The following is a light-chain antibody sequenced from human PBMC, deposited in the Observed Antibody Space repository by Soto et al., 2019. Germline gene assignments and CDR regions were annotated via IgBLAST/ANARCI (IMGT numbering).Light chain of an antibody. CDR2: KAS. CDR1: QSISTW. Sequence: DIQMTQSPSTLSASVGDRVTITCRASQSISTWLAWYQQKPGKAPKLLIYKASSLESGVASRFSGSGSGTELTLTISSLQPDEFGTYYCQQYNSYPWTFGQGTKVEIK. V-gene: IGKV1-5*03. J-gene: IGKJ1*01. CDR3: QQYNSYPWT.